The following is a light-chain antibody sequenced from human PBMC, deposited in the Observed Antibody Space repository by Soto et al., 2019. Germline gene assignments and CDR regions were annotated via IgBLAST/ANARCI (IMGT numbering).Light chain of an antibody. CDR1: STDVGAYNY. CDR2: EVT. J-gene: IGLJ1*01. Sequence: QSALTQPPSASGSPGQSVTISCTGTSTDVGAYNYVSWYQQRPGKAPKLMIFEVTKRPSGVPDRFSGSKSGNTASLTVSGVPADDEADYYCSSYAGSNSFVFGTGTKLTVL. V-gene: IGLV2-8*01. CDR3: SSYAGSNSFV.